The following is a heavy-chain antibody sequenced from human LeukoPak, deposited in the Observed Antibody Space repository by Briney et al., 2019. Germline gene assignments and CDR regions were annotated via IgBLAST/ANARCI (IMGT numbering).Heavy chain of an antibody. D-gene: IGHD6-13*01. CDR1: GYTFTSYG. CDR2: ISAYNGNT. V-gene: IGHV1-18*01. CDR3: ARGGIAGPAPH. Sequence: ASVKVSCKASGYTFTSYGISWVRQAPGQGLEWMGWISAYNGNTNYVPKLQGRVTMTTDTSTTTAYMELRSLRSDDTDVYYCARGGIAGPAPHWGQGTLVTVSS. J-gene: IGHJ4*02.